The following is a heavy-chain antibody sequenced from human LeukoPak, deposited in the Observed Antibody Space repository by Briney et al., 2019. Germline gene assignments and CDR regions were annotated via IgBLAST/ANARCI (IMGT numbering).Heavy chain of an antibody. CDR1: GLTFSSHW. J-gene: IGHJ3*02. Sequence: GGSLRLSCAASGLTFSSHWMHWVRQAPGKGLVWVSRITNDGSSTTYADSVKGRFTISRDNAKNSLYLQMNSLRAEDTAVYYCAREGLSSGPDAFDIWGQGTMVTVSS. V-gene: IGHV3-74*01. CDR3: AREGLSSGPDAFDI. CDR2: ITNDGSST. D-gene: IGHD6-19*01.